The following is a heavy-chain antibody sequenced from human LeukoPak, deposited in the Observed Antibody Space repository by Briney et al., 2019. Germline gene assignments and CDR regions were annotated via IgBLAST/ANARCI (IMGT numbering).Heavy chain of an antibody. CDR1: GGSINSYGYY. D-gene: IGHD1-26*01. J-gene: IGHJ4*02. CDR3: ARQGVGATDF. Sequence: SETLSLTCSVSGGSINSYGYYWAWIRQPPGKRPEWIGSIFYSGSTHDNPSLQSRITISADTSKGQFSLKLSSVTAADTAVYYCARQGVGATDFWGQGSLVTVSS. V-gene: IGHV4-39*01. CDR2: IFYSGST.